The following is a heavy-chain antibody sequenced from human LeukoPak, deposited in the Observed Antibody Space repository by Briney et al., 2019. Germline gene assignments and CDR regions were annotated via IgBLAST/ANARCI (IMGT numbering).Heavy chain of an antibody. CDR2: ISSSSTYI. V-gene: IGHV3-21*01. D-gene: IGHD1-26*01. Sequence: GGSLRLSCAASGFTFDDYGMNWVRQAPGKGLEWVSSISSSSTYIYYADSVRGRFNISRDNAKNSLYLQMNSLRAEDTAVYYCAREGSGSYYEGGLGYWGQGTLVTVSS. CDR1: GFTFDDYG. CDR3: AREGSGSYYEGGLGY. J-gene: IGHJ4*02.